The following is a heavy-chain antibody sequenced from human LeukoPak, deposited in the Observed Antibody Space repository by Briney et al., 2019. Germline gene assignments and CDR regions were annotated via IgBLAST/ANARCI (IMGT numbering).Heavy chain of an antibody. CDR1: GGSISSSSYY. V-gene: IGHV4-39*01. CDR2: IYYSGST. Sequence: PSETLSLTCTVSGGSISSSSYYWGWMRQPPGKGREWIGSIYYSGSTYYNPSLKSRVTTSVDTSKNQFSLKLSSVTAADTAVYYCARLCGGDCYSLFDYWGQGTLVTVSS. J-gene: IGHJ4*02. CDR3: ARLCGGDCYSLFDY. D-gene: IGHD2-21*01.